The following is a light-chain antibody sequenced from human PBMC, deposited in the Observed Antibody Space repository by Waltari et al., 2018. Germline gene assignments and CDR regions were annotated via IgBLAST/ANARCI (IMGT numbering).Light chain of an antibody. CDR1: QSVSYNSDNKNF. J-gene: IGKJ3*01. Sequence: DIVMTQSPDSLAVSLGERATINCKSSQSVSYNSDNKNFLAWYQQKPGQPPMLLIYWASTRASGVPDRFSGSGSGTEFTLTISSVEAEDVAIYYCQQFYNPLFIFGPGTKVDIK. CDR3: QQFYNPLFI. CDR2: WAS. V-gene: IGKV4-1*01.